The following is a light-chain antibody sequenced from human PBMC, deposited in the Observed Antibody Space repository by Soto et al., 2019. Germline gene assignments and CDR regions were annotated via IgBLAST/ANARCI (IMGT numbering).Light chain of an antibody. Sequence: GDRVTITCRASQSISSWLAWYQQKPGKAPKLLIYDASSLESGVPSRFSGSGYGTEFTLTISSLQPDDFATYYCQQYNSYSATFGQGTKVDSK. J-gene: IGKJ1*01. CDR1: QSISSW. CDR2: DAS. CDR3: QQYNSYSAT. V-gene: IGKV1-5*01.